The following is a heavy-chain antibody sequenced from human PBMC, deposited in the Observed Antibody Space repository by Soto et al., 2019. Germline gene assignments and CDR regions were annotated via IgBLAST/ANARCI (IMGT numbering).Heavy chain of an antibody. CDR2: IHVGNGNI. CDR1: GYTFTNYA. D-gene: IGHD1-26*01. CDR3: AGGAVSGKFDY. J-gene: IGHJ4*02. Sequence: VQSGAEVTKPGASVKVSCKASGYTFTNYAMHWVRQAPGQRLEWMGWIHVGNGNIKYSQKLQGRFPVTRDTSATTVYMELSSLRSEDAAVYYCAGGAVSGKFDYWGQGTLVTVSS. V-gene: IGHV1-3*01.